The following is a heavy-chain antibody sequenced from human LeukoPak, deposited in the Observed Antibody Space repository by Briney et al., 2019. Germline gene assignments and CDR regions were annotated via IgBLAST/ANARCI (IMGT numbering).Heavy chain of an antibody. J-gene: IGHJ4*02. CDR2: MKSKTDGGTT. Sequence: GGSLRLSCAAPGFTFSNAWMSWVRQAPGKGLEWVGRMKSKTDGGTTDYAAPVKGRFTISRDDSKNTLYLQMNSLKTEDTAVYYCTTEDSSGRWGQGTLVTVSS. CDR3: TTEDSSGR. D-gene: IGHD3-22*01. V-gene: IGHV3-15*01. CDR1: GFTFSNAW.